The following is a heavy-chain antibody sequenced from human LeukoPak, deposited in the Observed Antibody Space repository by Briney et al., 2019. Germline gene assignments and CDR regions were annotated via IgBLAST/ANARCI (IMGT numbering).Heavy chain of an antibody. CDR2: IKQDGSEK. J-gene: IGHJ4*02. CDR1: EFTFSSYW. CDR3: ARDGFGTGSN. D-gene: IGHD3-16*01. Sequence: GGSLRLSCAASEFTFSSYWMSWVRQAPGKGLEWVANIKQDGSEKNYVDSVKGRFIISRDNAKNSLYLQMDTLRADDTAVYYCARDGFGTGSNWGQGTLVIVSS. V-gene: IGHV3-7*03.